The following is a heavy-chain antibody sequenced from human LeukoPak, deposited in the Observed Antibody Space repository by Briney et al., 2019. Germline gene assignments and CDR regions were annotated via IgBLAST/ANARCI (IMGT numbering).Heavy chain of an antibody. CDR2: IYSGGTT. CDR1: GFTVSSNY. CDR3: ASAPSYYYGMDV. V-gene: IGHV3-53*01. Sequence: PGGSLRLSCAASGFTVSSNYMSWVRQAPGKGLEWVSVIYSGGTTYYADSVKGRFTISRDNSKNTLYLQMNSLRAEDTAVYYCASAPSYYYGMDVRGQGTTVTVSS. J-gene: IGHJ6*02.